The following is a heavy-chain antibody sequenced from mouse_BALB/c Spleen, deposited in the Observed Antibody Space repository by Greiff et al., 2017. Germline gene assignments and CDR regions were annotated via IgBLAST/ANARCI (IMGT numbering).Heavy chain of an antibody. Sequence: EVQLVESGGGLVKPGGSLKLSCAASGFTFSSYAMSWVRQTPEKRLEWVATISSGGSYTYYPDSVKGRFTISRDNAKNTLYLQMSSLRSEDTAMYYCTSPAITTAPWDYAMDYWGQGTSVTVSS. CDR3: TSPAITTAPWDYAMDY. J-gene: IGHJ4*01. D-gene: IGHD1-2*01. V-gene: IGHV5-9-3*01. CDR1: GFTFSSYA. CDR2: ISSGGSYT.